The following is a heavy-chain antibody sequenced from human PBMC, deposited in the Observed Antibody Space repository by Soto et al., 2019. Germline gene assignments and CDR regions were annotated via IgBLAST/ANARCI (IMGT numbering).Heavy chain of an antibody. V-gene: IGHV3-23*01. CDR2: ISEDSGTT. D-gene: IGHD1-26*01. CDR3: VKDNNWEAHG. J-gene: IGHJ4*02. CDR1: GFNFNTNG. Sequence: GGSLRLSCLTSGFNFNTNGMTWVRQAPGKGLEWVSIISEDSGTTYYAESAKGRFTVSRDNSKNTLYLQMNSLRAEDTATYYCVKDNNWEAHGWGQGTLVTVSS.